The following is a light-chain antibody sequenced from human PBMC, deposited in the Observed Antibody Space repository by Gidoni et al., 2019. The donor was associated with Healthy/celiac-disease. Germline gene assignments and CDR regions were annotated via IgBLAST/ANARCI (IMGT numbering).Light chain of an antibody. CDR3: MQGTHWPGT. CDR2: KVS. J-gene: IGKJ1*01. V-gene: IGKV2D-30*01. Sequence: DVATIYSPLSLLVTLVKPASISRRSSQSHVYSDGNTYLDWFQQRPGQSPTRLSYKVSNWDSGVPDRFSGSGSGTDFTLKISRVEGEDVGVYYCMQGTHWPGTFGQGTKVEIK. CDR1: QSHVYSDGNTY.